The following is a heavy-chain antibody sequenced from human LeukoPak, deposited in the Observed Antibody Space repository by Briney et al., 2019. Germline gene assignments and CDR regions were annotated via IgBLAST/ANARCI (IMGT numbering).Heavy chain of an antibody. J-gene: IGHJ6*02. CDR3: ASSLGVYYYYGMDV. V-gene: IGHV1-18*01. Sequence: ASVKVSCKASGYTFTSYGISWVRQAPGQGLEWMGWISAYNGNTNYAQKFQGRVTMTRDTSISTAYMELSRLRSDDTAVYYCASSLGVYYYYGMDVWGQGTTVTVSS. CDR1: GYTFTSYG. D-gene: IGHD3-10*01. CDR2: ISAYNGNT.